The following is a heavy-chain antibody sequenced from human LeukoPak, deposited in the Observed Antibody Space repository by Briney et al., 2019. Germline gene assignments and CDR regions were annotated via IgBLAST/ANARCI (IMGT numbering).Heavy chain of an antibody. J-gene: IGHJ6*03. CDR3: ASRSSSWYGFYYYYMDA. D-gene: IGHD6-13*01. CDR2: IYSGGST. Sequence: GGSLRLSCAASGFTVSSNYMSWVRQAPGKGLEWVSVIYSGGSTYYADSVKGGFTISRDNSKNTLYLQMNSLRAEDTAVYYCASRSSSWYGFYYYYMDAWGKGTTVTISS. CDR1: GFTVSSNY. V-gene: IGHV3-66*01.